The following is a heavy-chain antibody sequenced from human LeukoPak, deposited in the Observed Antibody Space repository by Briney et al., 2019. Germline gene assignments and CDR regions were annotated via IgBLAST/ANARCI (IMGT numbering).Heavy chain of an antibody. CDR3: ARVRTYFYGSGSRFDQ. CDR1: GYSISSGYY. CDR2: IYHSGRT. J-gene: IGHJ4*02. Sequence: SETLSLTCTVSGYSISSGYYWGWIRQPPGKGLEWIGSIYHSGRTFYNPSLKSRVTISVDTSNNQFSLSLRSVTAADTAVYYCARVRTYFYGSGSRFDQWGQGLLVTVSS. D-gene: IGHD3-10*01. V-gene: IGHV4-38-2*02.